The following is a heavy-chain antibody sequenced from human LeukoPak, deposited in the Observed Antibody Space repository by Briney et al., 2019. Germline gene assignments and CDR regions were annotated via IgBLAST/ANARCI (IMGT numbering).Heavy chain of an antibody. J-gene: IGHJ4*02. CDR2: IIPILGIA. Sequence: SVKVSCKASGGTFSSYAISWVRQAPGQGLEWMGRIIPILGIANYAQKFQGRVTITADKSTSTAYMELSSLRSEDTAVYYCARGGYSYGYDYWGQGTLVTVSS. D-gene: IGHD5-18*01. CDR1: GGTFSSYA. CDR3: ARGGYSYGYDY. V-gene: IGHV1-69*04.